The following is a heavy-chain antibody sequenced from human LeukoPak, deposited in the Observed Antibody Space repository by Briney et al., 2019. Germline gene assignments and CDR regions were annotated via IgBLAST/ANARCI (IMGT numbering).Heavy chain of an antibody. J-gene: IGHJ3*02. V-gene: IGHV1-3*01. CDR2: INAGNGNT. CDR3: ARDLGIAAAGFDAFDI. CDR1: GYTFTSYA. Sequence: GASVKVSCKASGYTFTSYAMHWVRQAPGQRLEWMGWINAGNGNTKYSQKFQGRVTITRDTSASTAYMELSSLRSEDTAVYYCARDLGIAAAGFDAFDIWGQGTMVTVSS. D-gene: IGHD6-13*01.